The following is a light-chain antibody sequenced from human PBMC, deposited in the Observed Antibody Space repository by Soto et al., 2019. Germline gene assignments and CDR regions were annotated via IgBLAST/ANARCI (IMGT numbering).Light chain of an antibody. J-gene: IGKJ1*01. Sequence: EIVMTQSPATLSVSTGERATLSCRASQSVSSNLAWYQQKPGQAPRLLIYGASTRATGIPARFSGSGSGTEVTLTISSLQSEDFAVYYCQQYNNWLTWTFGQGTKVDIK. CDR2: GAS. V-gene: IGKV3-15*01. CDR3: QQYNNWLTWT. CDR1: QSVSSN.